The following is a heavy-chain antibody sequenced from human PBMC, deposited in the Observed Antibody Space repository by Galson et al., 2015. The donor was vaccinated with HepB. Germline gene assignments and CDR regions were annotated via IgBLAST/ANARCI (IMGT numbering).Heavy chain of an antibody. CDR1: GFSLSTSGMC. J-gene: IGHJ4*02. D-gene: IGHD4-23*01. CDR2: IDWDDDK. CDR3: ARISDYGGNSGYYFDY. V-gene: IGHV2-70*01. Sequence: PALVKPTQTLTLTCTFSGFSLSTSGMCVSWIRQPPGKALEWLALIDWDDDKYYSTSLKTRLTISKDTSKNQVVLTMTNMDPVDTATYYCARISDYGGNSGYYFDYWGQGTLVTVSS.